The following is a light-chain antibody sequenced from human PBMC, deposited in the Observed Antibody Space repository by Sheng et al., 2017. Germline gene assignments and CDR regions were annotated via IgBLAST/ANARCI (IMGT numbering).Light chain of an antibody. V-gene: IGKV3D-15*03. CDR2: GAS. J-gene: IGKJ1*01. CDR3: QQYDAWPRT. Sequence: ETVLTQSPGTLSVSPGERATLSCRASQSVGNKLAWYQQKPGQPPRLLIYGASVRATGTPARFSGSGSGTEFTLTVSVLQSEDFAVYYCQQYDAWPRTFGQGTKVEIE. CDR1: QSVGNK.